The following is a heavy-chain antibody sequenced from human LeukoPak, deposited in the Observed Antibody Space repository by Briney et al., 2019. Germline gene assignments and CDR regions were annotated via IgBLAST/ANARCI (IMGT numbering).Heavy chain of an antibody. CDR3: ATFRDGYNSLDY. J-gene: IGHJ4*02. Sequence: GASVTVSCTASGYTFTSYDINWVRQATGQGLEWMGWMNPNSGNTGYAQKFQGRVTMTRNTSISTAYMELSSLRSEDTAVYYCATFRDGYNSLDYWGQGTLVAVSS. V-gene: IGHV1-8*01. CDR1: GYTFTSYD. D-gene: IGHD5-24*01. CDR2: MNPNSGNT.